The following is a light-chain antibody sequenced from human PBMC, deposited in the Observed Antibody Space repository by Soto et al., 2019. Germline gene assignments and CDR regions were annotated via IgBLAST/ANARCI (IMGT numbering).Light chain of an antibody. Sequence: EIVLTQSPATLSLSPGERATLSCRASESVNNYLAWYQQRPGQAPRLLIYDASNRATGIPARFSGSGSGTDFTLTISRLAREDFALYYCQQYNNWPSGTFGQGTKVDI. CDR1: ESVNNY. CDR3: QQYNNWPSGT. V-gene: IGKV3-11*01. CDR2: DAS. J-gene: IGKJ1*01.